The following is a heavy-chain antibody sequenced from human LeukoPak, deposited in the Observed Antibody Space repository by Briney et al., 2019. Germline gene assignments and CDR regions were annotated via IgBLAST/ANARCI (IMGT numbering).Heavy chain of an antibody. Sequence: PGGSLRHSCAASGFTFDDYAMHWVRQAPGKGLEWVSGISWNSGSIGYADSVKGRFTISRDNAKNSLYLQMNSLRAEDTALYYCAKGLYYYDSSGYYSPFDYWGQGTLVTVSS. CDR3: AKGLYYYDSSGYYSPFDY. CDR2: ISWNSGSI. CDR1: GFTFDDYA. V-gene: IGHV3-9*01. J-gene: IGHJ4*02. D-gene: IGHD3-22*01.